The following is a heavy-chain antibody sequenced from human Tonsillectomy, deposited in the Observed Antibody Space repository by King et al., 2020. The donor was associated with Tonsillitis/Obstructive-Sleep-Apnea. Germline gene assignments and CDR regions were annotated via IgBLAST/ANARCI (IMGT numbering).Heavy chain of an antibody. V-gene: IGHV4-61*01. D-gene: IGHD4-11*01. CDR2: IYYSGST. CDR1: WGSVSSGSYY. Sequence: VQLQESGPGLVKPSETLSLTCTFSWGSVSSGSYYWSWIRQPPGKGLERIGDIYYSGSTNCNPSLKSRVTISVDTFKNQFSLKLSSVTAADTAVYYCARTERYSNYVIGWFDPWGQGTLVTVSS. CDR3: ARTERYSNYVIGWFDP. J-gene: IGHJ5*02.